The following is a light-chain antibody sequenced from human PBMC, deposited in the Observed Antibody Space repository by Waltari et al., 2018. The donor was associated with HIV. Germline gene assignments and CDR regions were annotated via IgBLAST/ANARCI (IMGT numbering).Light chain of an antibody. CDR2: KDT. CDR3: QSADTSGKYVV. Sequence: SSELTQSSSVSVSPGQTATITCSGDALTKQHAYWYHQRPGQAPLLVIFKDTERPSGVPERFSGSSSGTTVTLKISGVEAEDEGDYYCQSADTSGKYVVFGGGTKVTVL. J-gene: IGLJ2*01. V-gene: IGLV3-25*03. CDR1: ALTKQH.